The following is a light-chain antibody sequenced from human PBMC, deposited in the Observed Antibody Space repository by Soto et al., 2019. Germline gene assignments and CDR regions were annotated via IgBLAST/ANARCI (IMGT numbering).Light chain of an antibody. J-gene: IGLJ2*01. Sequence: QSVQTQAPSTSGTPGQRVTISCSGTISNIGGNTVNWYQQVPGTAPKLLIYRDDQRPSGVPDRFSGSKSATSASLAISGLQSEDEADYYCAAWDDGLKGWLFGGGTKLTVL. V-gene: IGLV1-44*01. CDR3: AAWDDGLKGWL. CDR1: ISNIGGNT. CDR2: RDD.